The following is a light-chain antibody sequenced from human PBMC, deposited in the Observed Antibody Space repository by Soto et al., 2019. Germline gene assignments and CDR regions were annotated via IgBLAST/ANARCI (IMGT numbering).Light chain of an antibody. CDR1: QTVIKY. J-gene: IGKJ3*01. CDR3: QQSYSTLFT. Sequence: DLQMTQSPSSLSASVGDRVTITCRASQTVIKYLNWYQQKPGRAPNLLIYAASRLQSGVPSRFSASGSGTEFTLTISSLQPEDFATYYCQQSYSTLFTFGPGTKVEIK. CDR2: AAS. V-gene: IGKV1-39*01.